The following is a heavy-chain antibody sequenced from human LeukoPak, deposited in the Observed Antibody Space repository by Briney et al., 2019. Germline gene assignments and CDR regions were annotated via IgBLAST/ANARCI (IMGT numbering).Heavy chain of an antibody. CDR3: ARAWYYYDSSGYIDY. D-gene: IGHD3-22*01. Sequence: ASVKVSCKASGYTFTSYGISWVRQAPGQGLEWMGWISAYNGNTNYAQKLQGRVTMTTDTSTSTAYMELRSLRSDDTAAYYCARAWYYYDSSGYIDYWGQGTLVTVSS. V-gene: IGHV1-18*01. CDR2: ISAYNGNT. CDR1: GYTFTSYG. J-gene: IGHJ4*02.